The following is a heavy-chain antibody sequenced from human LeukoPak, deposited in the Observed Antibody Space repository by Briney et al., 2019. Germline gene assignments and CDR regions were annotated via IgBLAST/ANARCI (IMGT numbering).Heavy chain of an antibody. CDR3: ASSSGGYYYYMDV. Sequence: SETLSLTCTVYGGSISSYYWSWIRQPPGKGLEWIGYIYYSGSTNYNPSLKSRVTISVDTSKNQFSLKLSSVTAADTAVYYCASSSGGYYYYMDVWGKGTTVTVSS. V-gene: IGHV4-59*01. CDR1: GGSISSYY. J-gene: IGHJ6*03. D-gene: IGHD3-22*01. CDR2: IYYSGST.